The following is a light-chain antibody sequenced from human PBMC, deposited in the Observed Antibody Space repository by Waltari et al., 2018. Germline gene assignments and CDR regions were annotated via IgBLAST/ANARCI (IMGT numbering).Light chain of an antibody. CDR1: QSVSRT. V-gene: IGKV3-20*01. CDR2: AAS. Sequence: EVVLTQSPGTLSLSPGERATLSCSASQSVSRTLAWYQQKPGQAPRLLIYAASTRATGIPDRFSGSGYGTDFSLTISRLEPEDFAVYYCQKYGPLPATFGQGTKVEIK. CDR3: QKYGPLPAT. J-gene: IGKJ1*01.